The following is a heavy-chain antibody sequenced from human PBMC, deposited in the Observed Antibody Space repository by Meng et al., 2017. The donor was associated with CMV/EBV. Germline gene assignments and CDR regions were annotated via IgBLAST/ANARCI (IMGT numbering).Heavy chain of an antibody. J-gene: IGHJ4*02. V-gene: IGHV3-30*02. CDR2: IRYDGSNK. D-gene: IGHD3-10*01. Sequence: GGSLRLSCAASGFTFSSYGMHWVRQAPGKGLEWVAFIRYDGSNKYYADSVKGRFTISRDNSKNTLYLQMNSLRAEDTAVYYCAKNHEYGSGSYLGLDYWGQGTLVTVSS. CDR3: AKNHEYGSGSYLGLDY. CDR1: GFTFSSYG.